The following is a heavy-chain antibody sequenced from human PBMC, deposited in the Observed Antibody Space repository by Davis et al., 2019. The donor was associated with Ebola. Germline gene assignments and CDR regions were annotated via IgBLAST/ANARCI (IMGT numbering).Heavy chain of an antibody. Sequence: VKVSCKASGGTFSSYAISWVRQAPGQGLEWMGGIIPIFGTANYAQKFQGRVTITADESTSTAYMELSSLRSEDTAVYYCARGGDCGGDCYSPPFDYWGQGTLVTVSS. CDR1: GGTFSSYA. V-gene: IGHV1-69*13. CDR3: ARGGDCGGDCYSPPFDY. J-gene: IGHJ4*02. D-gene: IGHD2-21*01. CDR2: IIPIFGTA.